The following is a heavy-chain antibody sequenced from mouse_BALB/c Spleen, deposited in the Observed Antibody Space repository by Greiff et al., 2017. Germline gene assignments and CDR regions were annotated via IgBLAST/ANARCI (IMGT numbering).Heavy chain of an antibody. CDR2: INPYNDGT. Sequence: VQLQQSGPELVKPGASVKMSCKASGYTFTSYVMHWVKQKPGQGLEWIGYINPYNDGTKYNEKFKGKATLTSDKSSSTAYMELSSLTSEDSAVYYCARHGSSYGYAMDYWGQGTSVTVSS. J-gene: IGHJ4*01. D-gene: IGHD1-1*01. V-gene: IGHV1-14*01. CDR1: GYTFTSYV. CDR3: ARHGSSYGYAMDY.